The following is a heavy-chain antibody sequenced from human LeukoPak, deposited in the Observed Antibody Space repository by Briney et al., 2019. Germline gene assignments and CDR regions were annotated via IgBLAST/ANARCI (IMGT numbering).Heavy chain of an antibody. CDR3: AGIFGYSYGEVVY. CDR1: GGSISSRSYY. J-gene: IGHJ4*02. Sequence: SETLSLTCTVSGGSISSRSYYWGWIRQPPGKGLEWIGSIYFGGSTYYNSSLKSRVTISVDTSQNQLSLKLSSVTAADTAVYYCAGIFGYSYGEVVYWGQGTLVTVSS. V-gene: IGHV4-39*01. CDR2: IYFGGST. D-gene: IGHD5-18*01.